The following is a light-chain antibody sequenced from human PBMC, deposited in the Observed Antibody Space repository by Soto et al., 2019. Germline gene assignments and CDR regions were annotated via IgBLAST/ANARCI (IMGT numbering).Light chain of an antibody. CDR3: HQRQSWPWT. Sequence: EIVLTQSPATLSALPGDRVTLSCRASQALNTRLAWYQHKPCQAPRLLIYLTSNRAAGVPARFSAWGSETDFTLTISDVEPEDFAVYYCHQRQSWPWTFGKGTNVVIK. CDR1: QALNTR. V-gene: IGKV3-11*01. J-gene: IGKJ1*01. CDR2: LTS.